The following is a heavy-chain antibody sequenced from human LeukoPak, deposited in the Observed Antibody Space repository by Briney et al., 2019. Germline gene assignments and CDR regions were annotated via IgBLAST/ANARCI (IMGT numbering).Heavy chain of an antibody. CDR3: ARGLRFGELGH. CDR1: GGSFSGYD. J-gene: IGHJ4*02. D-gene: IGHD3-10*01. Sequence: SETLSLTCAVYGGSFSGYDWSWIRQPPGKGLEWIGEINHSGSTNYNPSLKSRVTISVDTSKNQYSLKLSSVTAADTAVYYCARGLRFGELGHWGQGTLVTVSS. V-gene: IGHV4-34*01. CDR2: INHSGST.